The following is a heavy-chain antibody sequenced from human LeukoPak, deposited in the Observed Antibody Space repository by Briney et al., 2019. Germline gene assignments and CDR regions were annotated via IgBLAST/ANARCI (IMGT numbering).Heavy chain of an antibody. D-gene: IGHD5-24*01. CDR1: GYTFTGYY. J-gene: IGHJ4*02. CDR3: ARDRGRWLQLGTFDH. CDR2: INPNSGGT. V-gene: IGHV1-2*02. Sequence: ASVKVSCKASGYTFTGYYMHWVRQAPGQGLEWMGWINPNSGGTNYAQKFQGRVTMTRDTSISTAYMELSRLRSDDTAVYYCARDRGRWLQLGTFDHWGQGTLVTVSS.